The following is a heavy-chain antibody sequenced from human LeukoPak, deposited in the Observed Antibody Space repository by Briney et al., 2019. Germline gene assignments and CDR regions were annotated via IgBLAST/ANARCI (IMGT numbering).Heavy chain of an antibody. Sequence: GGSLRLSCAASGFSFSSFGMSWVRQGPGKGLEWVSSIGTTGASTNYADSVKGRFTISRDNSENTLYLQMNSLRAEDTAVYYCAKGDGIYSFDYWGQGTLVTVSS. CDR2: IGTTGAST. V-gene: IGHV3-23*01. J-gene: IGHJ4*02. D-gene: IGHD1-26*01. CDR3: AKGDGIYSFDY. CDR1: GFSFSSFG.